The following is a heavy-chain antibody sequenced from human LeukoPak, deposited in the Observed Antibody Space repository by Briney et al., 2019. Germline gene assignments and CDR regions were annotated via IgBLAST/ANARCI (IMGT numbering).Heavy chain of an antibody. D-gene: IGHD3-16*02. Sequence: TSETLSLTCAVYGGSFSGYYWSWIRQPPGKGLEWIGEINHSGSTNYNPSLKSRVTISVDTSKNQFSLKLSSVTAADTAVYYCARNVRLGSGELSFAPFKNWFDPWGQGTLVTVSS. CDR1: GGSFSGYY. CDR2: INHSGST. CDR3: ARNVRLGSGELSFAPFKNWFDP. V-gene: IGHV4-34*01. J-gene: IGHJ5*02.